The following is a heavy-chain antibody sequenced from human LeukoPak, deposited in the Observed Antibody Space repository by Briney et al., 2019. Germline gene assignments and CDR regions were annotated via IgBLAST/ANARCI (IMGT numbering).Heavy chain of an antibody. CDR1: GGSFSGYY. CDR2: INHSGST. V-gene: IGHV4-34*01. J-gene: IGHJ4*02. CDR3: ATHRYDYGDLYYFDY. D-gene: IGHD4-17*01. Sequence: SETLSLTCAVYGGSFSGYYWSWIRQPPGKGLEWIGEINHSGSTNYNPSLKSRVTISVDTSKNQFSLKLSSVTAADTAVYYCATHRYDYGDLYYFDYWGQGTLVTVSS.